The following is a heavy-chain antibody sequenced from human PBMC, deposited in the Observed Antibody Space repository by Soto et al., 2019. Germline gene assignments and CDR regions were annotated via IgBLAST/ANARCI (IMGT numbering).Heavy chain of an antibody. CDR3: ARGGMVIIPTATAFDY. Sequence: TLSLTCTVSGGSISTYYWSWIRQPAGKGLEWIGRIYASGSTNYNPSLKSRVTMSVATSKNQFSLKLSSVTAADTAVYYCARGGMVIIPTATAFDYWGQGTLVTVSS. CDR2: IYASGST. CDR1: GGSISTYY. J-gene: IGHJ4*02. D-gene: IGHD2-2*01. V-gene: IGHV4-4*07.